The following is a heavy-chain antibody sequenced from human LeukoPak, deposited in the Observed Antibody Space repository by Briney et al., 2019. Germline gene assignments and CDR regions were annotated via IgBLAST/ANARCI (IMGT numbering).Heavy chain of an antibody. CDR2: IYSSGST. D-gene: IGHD4-23*01. Sequence: SETLSLTCTVSGGSISGHYGSWIRQPPGKGLEWIGYIYSSGSTDYNPSLKSRVTISEDTSRNQFSLKLSSVTAADTAVYYCAMGYGGNSDNYWGQGTLVTVSS. J-gene: IGHJ4*02. CDR1: GGSISGHY. CDR3: AMGYGGNSDNY. V-gene: IGHV4-59*11.